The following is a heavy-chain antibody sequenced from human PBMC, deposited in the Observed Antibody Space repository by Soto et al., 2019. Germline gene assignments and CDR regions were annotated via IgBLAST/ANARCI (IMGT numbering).Heavy chain of an antibody. V-gene: IGHV3-48*01. CDR2: ISSSSSTI. CDR1: GFTFSSYS. D-gene: IGHD3-16*01. J-gene: IGHJ6*03. Sequence: GGSLRLSCAASGFTFSSYSMNWVRQAPGKGLEWVSYISSSSSTIYYADSVKGRFTISRDNAKNSLYLQMNSLRAEDTAVYYCAGTLEDYDYIWGNPRQDMDVWGKGTTVTVSS. CDR3: AGTLEDYDYIWGNPRQDMDV.